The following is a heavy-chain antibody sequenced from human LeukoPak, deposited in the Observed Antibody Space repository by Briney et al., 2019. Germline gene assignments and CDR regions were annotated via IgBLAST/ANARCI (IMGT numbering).Heavy chain of an antibody. CDR3: ARHRRTTGTTCWFDP. CDR1: GGSISSYY. Sequence: SETLSLTCTVSGGSISSYYWSWIRQPPGKGLEWIGYIYYSGSTNYNPSLKSRVTISVDTSKNQFSLKLSSVTAADTAAYYCARHRRTTGTTCWFDPWGQGTLVTVSS. D-gene: IGHD1-1*01. V-gene: IGHV4-59*08. CDR2: IYYSGST. J-gene: IGHJ5*02.